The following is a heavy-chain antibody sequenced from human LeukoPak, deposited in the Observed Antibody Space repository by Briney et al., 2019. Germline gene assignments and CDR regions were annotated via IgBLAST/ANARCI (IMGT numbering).Heavy chain of an antibody. Sequence: PGGSLRLSCAASGFTFSSYEMNWVRQAPGKGLEWVSYIGTSGSTIYYADSVKGRFTISRDNARSSLYLQMNSLRAEDTAVYYCDAGATSAFDIWGQGTMVTVSS. CDR1: GFTFSSYE. CDR3: DAGATSAFDI. CDR2: IGTSGSTI. D-gene: IGHD2-2*01. J-gene: IGHJ3*02. V-gene: IGHV3-48*03.